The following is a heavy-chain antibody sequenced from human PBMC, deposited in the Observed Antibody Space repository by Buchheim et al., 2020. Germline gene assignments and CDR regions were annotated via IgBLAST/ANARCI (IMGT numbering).Heavy chain of an antibody. Sequence: QVQLVESGGGVVQPGRSLRLSCAASGFTFSSYAMHWVRQAPGKGLEWVAVISYDGSNKYYADSVKGRFTISRDNSKNTLYLQRHSHRAADTAVYYCARGQSYYDSSGYYYWNYGMDVWGQGTT. CDR1: GFTFSSYA. D-gene: IGHD3-22*01. V-gene: IGHV3-30*04. J-gene: IGHJ6*02. CDR3: ARGQSYYDSSGYYYWNYGMDV. CDR2: ISYDGSNK.